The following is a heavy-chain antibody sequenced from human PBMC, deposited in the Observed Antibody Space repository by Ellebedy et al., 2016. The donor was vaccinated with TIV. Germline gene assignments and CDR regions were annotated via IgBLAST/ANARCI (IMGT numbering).Heavy chain of an antibody. J-gene: IGHJ5*02. D-gene: IGHD4-17*01. V-gene: IGHV3-7*01. Sequence: PGGSLRLSCAAFEFSFRSYWMAWVRQAPGKGLEWVASIRQDGYEKYNVDSVKGRFTISRDNAKNSLFLQMNSLRVEDTAVYYCARRASYGDYAVQVNPWFDPWGQGTLVTVSS. CDR1: EFSFRSYW. CDR3: ARRASYGDYAVQVNPWFDP. CDR2: IRQDGYEK.